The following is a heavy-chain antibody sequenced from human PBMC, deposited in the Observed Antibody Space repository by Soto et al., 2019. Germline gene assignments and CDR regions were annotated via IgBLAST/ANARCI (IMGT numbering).Heavy chain of an antibody. CDR3: ARAHSRVVVVAATPHYYYGMDV. J-gene: IGHJ6*02. Sequence: SETLSLTCTVSGGSISSGGYYWSWIRQHPGKGLEWIGYIYYSGSTYYNPSLKSRVTISVDTSKNQFSLKLSSVTAADTAVYYCARAHSRVVVVAATPHYYYGMDVWGQGTTVT. CDR2: IYYSGST. V-gene: IGHV4-31*03. D-gene: IGHD2-15*01. CDR1: GGSISSGGYY.